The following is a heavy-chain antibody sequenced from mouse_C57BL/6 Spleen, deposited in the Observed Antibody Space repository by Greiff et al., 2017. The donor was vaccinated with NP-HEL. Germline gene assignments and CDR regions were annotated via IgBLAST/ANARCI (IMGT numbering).Heavy chain of an antibody. Sequence: VQLQQSGAELAKPGASVKLSCKASGYTFTSYWMHWVKQRPGQGLEWIGYINPSSGYTKYNQKFKDKATLPADKSSSTAYMQLSSLTYEDSAVYYCARSSNYPYAMDYWGQGTSVTVSS. J-gene: IGHJ4*01. V-gene: IGHV1-7*01. CDR2: INPSSGYT. CDR1: GYTFTSYW. D-gene: IGHD2-5*01. CDR3: ARSSNYPYAMDY.